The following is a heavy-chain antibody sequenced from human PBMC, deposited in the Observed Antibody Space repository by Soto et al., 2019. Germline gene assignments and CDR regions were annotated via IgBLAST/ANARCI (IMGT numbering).Heavy chain of an antibody. Sequence: ASVKVSCKASGYTFTSYGIRWVRQAPGQGLEWMGWISAYNGNTNYAQKLQGRVTMTTDTSTSTAYMELRSLRSDDTAVYYCARDAHPFCSSSSCYNNWFDPWGQGTLVTVSS. V-gene: IGHV1-18*01. D-gene: IGHD2-2*02. CDR2: ISAYNGNT. CDR3: ARDAHPFCSSSSCYNNWFDP. CDR1: GYTFTSYG. J-gene: IGHJ5*02.